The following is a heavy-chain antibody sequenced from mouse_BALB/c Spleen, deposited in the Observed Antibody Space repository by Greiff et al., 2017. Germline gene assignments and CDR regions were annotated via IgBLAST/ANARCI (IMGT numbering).Heavy chain of an antibody. CDR2: IRNKANGYTT. CDR1: GFTFTDYY. D-gene: IGHD2-14*01. CDR3: ARDSGYDDAMDY. V-gene: IGHV7-3*02. Sequence: VQLKESGGGLVQPGGSLRLSCATSGFTFTDYYMSWVRQPPGKALEWLGFIRNKANGYTTEYSASVKGRFTISRDNSQSILYLQMNTLRAEDSATYYCARDSGYDDAMDYWGQGTSVTVSS. J-gene: IGHJ4*01.